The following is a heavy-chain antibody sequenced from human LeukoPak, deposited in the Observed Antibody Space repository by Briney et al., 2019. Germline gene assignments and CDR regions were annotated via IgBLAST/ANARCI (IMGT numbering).Heavy chain of an antibody. CDR1: GYTFTGYY. D-gene: IGHD5-24*01. CDR2: INPNSGGT. Sequence: ASVKVSCKASGYTFTGYYMYWVRQAPGQGLEWMGWINPNSGGTNYAQKFQGRVTMTRDTSISTAYMELSRLRSDDTAVYYCARTERWLQFFFDYWGQGTLVTVSS. CDR3: ARTERWLQFFFDY. J-gene: IGHJ4*02. V-gene: IGHV1-2*02.